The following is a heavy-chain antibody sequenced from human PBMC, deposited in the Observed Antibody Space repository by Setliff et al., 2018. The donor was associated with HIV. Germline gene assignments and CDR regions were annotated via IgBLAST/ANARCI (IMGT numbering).Heavy chain of an antibody. CDR3: ARAAASKNIRGEYYFDY. J-gene: IGHJ4*02. Sequence: GASVKVSCKASGYTFTNYDINWVRQAPGQGLEWMGWMNPNSGNTGYAQKFQGRVTMTRNTSIRTAYMELSSLRSEDTAVYYCARAAASKNIRGEYYFDYWGQGTLVTVSS. CDR1: GYTFTNYD. V-gene: IGHV1-8*02. D-gene: IGHD3-16*01. CDR2: MNPNSGNT.